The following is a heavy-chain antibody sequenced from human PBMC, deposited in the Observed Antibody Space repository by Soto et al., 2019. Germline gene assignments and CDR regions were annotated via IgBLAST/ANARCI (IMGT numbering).Heavy chain of an antibody. CDR1: GFTFSSYA. V-gene: IGHV3-30-3*01. Sequence: QVQLVEPGGGVVQPGRSLRLSCAASGFTFSSYAMHWVRQAPGKGLEWVAVISYDGSNKYYADSVKGRFTISRDNSKNTLYLQMNSLRAEDTAVYYCARENSSGWYSGYFDYWGQGTLVTVSS. CDR3: ARENSSGWYSGYFDY. D-gene: IGHD6-19*01. J-gene: IGHJ4*02. CDR2: ISYDGSNK.